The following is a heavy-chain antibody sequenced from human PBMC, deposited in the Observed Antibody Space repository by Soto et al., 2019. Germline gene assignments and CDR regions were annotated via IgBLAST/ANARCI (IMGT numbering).Heavy chain of an antibody. J-gene: IGHJ5*02. D-gene: IGHD3-22*01. CDR1: GGSISSDY. V-gene: IGHV4-59*01. CDR2: IYYSGST. CDR3: ARVYYYDSSGYYYLNWFDP. Sequence: ETLSLSWTVSGGSISSDYWSWIRQPPGKGLEWIGYIYYSGSTNYNPSLKSRVTISVDTSKNQFSLKLSSVTAADTAVYYCARVYYYDSSGYYYLNWFDPWGQGTLVTVSS.